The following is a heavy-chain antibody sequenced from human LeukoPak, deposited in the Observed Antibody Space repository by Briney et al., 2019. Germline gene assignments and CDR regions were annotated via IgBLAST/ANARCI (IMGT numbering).Heavy chain of an antibody. CDR3: ARVDYTNYGWFDP. J-gene: IGHJ5*02. V-gene: IGHV1-8*01. D-gene: IGHD4-11*01. CDR1: GYTLTSYH. Sequence: ASVKVSCKASGYTLTSYHITWLRQATGQGLEWMGWMNPNSGSTVYAQSFQDRVIMTRDTSISTAYMELSGLRSEDTAIYYCARVDYTNYGWFDPWGQGTLVTVSS. CDR2: MNPNSGST.